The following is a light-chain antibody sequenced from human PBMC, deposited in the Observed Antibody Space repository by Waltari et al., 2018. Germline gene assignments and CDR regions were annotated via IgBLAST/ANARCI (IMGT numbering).Light chain of an antibody. V-gene: IGLV2-23*02. CDR2: EVT. CDR1: SSDVGSYNL. Sequence: QSALTQPASVSGSPGQSINISCTGASSDVGSYNLVSWYQQHPGKAPKIMIYEVTQRPSGVSNRFSGSKSGNTASLTISGLQAEDEADYYCCSYAGRVVFGGGTKLTVL. J-gene: IGLJ2*01. CDR3: CSYAGRVV.